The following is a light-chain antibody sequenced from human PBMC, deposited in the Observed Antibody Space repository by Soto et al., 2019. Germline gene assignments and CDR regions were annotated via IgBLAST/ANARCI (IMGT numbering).Light chain of an antibody. CDR3: FSFTTTSTHV. Sequence: QSVLTQPPSVSGAPGQRVTISCTGGSSNIGADYDVHWYQLLPGSVPKLLIYGNINRPSGVPDRFSGSKSGNTAYLTITGLQVEDEAEYFCFSFTTTSTHVFGTGTKVTVL. V-gene: IGLV1-40*01. J-gene: IGLJ1*01. CDR2: GNI. CDR1: SSNIGADYD.